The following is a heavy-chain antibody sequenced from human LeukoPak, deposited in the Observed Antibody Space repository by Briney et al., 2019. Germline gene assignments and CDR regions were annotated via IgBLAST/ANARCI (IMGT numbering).Heavy chain of an antibody. Sequence: GGSLRLSCAASGFTFSTYTINWVRQAPGKGLQWVSSMSSSGDSIHLADSVKGRFSISRDSANNSLYLQMNSLGAEDTAVYYCASSGYDLDWYFDLWGRGTLVTVPS. CDR3: ASSGYDLDWYFDL. J-gene: IGHJ2*01. D-gene: IGHD5-12*01. CDR2: MSSSGDSI. CDR1: GFTFSTYT. V-gene: IGHV3-21*01.